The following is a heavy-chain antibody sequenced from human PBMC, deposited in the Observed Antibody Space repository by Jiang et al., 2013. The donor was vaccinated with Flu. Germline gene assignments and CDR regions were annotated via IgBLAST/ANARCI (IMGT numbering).Heavy chain of an antibody. CDR2: IYYSGST. CDR3: ARGPLIVVVPAYPLSSSSFYYYGMDV. J-gene: IGHJ6*02. CDR1: GDSISSYY. V-gene: IGHV4-59*01. D-gene: IGHD2-2*01. Sequence: SGPGLVKPSETLSLTCTVSGDSISSYYWSWIRQPPGKGLEWIGYIYYSGSTNYNPSLKSRVTISVDTSKNQFSLKLSSVTAADTAVYYCARGPLIVVVPAYPLSSSSFYYYGMDVWGQGTTVTVSS.